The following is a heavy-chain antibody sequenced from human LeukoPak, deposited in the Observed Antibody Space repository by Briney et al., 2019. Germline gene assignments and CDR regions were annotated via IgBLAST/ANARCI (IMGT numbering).Heavy chain of an antibody. CDR3: ARGTNSSSWHYYYYMDV. CDR2: INHSGST. CDR1: GGSFSGYY. J-gene: IGHJ6*03. D-gene: IGHD6-13*01. V-gene: IGHV4-34*01. Sequence: SETLSLTCAVYGGSFSGYYWSWIRQPPGKGLEWIGEINHSGSTNYNPSLKSRVTISVDTSKNQFSLKLSSVTAADTAVYYCARGTNSSSWHYYYYMDVWGKGTTVTVSS.